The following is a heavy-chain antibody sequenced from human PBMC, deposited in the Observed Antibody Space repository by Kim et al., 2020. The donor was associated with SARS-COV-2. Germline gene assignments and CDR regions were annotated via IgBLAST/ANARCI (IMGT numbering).Heavy chain of an antibody. CDR3: AREVGTGTTPNAFDI. CDR2: IWYDGSNK. CDR1: GFTFSSYG. D-gene: IGHD1-1*01. Sequence: GGSLRLSCAASGFTFSSYGMHWVRQAPGKGLEWVAVIWYDGSNKYYADSVKGRFTISRDNSKNTLYLQMNSLRAEDTAVYYCAREVGTGTTPNAFDIWGQGTMVTVSS. J-gene: IGHJ3*02. V-gene: IGHV3-33*01.